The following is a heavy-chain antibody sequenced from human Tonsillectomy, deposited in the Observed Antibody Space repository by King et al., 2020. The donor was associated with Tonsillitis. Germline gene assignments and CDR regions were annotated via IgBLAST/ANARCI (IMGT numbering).Heavy chain of an antibody. V-gene: IGHV3-30*18. J-gene: IGHJ6*02. CDR2: ISYDGSNK. CDR3: GKVHRGDYDFWSGSTYYYLYYGVDV. D-gene: IGHD3-3*01. CDR1: GFTFSSYG. Sequence: VQLVESGGGVVQPGRSLRLSCAASGFTFSSYGMHWVRQAPGKGLEWVATISYDGSNKEYVDSVKGRFTISRDNSKNTVYLQMNSLRAEDTAVYYCGKVHRGDYDFWSGSTYYYLYYGVDVWGQGTTVTVSS.